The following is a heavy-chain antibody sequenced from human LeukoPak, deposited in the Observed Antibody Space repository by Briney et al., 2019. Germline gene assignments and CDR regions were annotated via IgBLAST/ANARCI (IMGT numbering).Heavy chain of an antibody. V-gene: IGHV1-69*04. CDR1: GGTFSSYA. Sequence: SVEVSCKASGGTFSSYAISWVRQAPGQGLEWMGRIIPILGIANYAQKFQGRVTITADKSTSTAYMELSSLRSEDTAVYYCAREVGGHYGMDVWGQGTTVTVSS. J-gene: IGHJ6*02. CDR3: AREVGGHYGMDV. CDR2: IIPILGIA.